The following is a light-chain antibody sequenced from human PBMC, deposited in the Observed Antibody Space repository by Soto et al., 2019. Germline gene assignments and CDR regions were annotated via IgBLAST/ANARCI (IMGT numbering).Light chain of an antibody. J-gene: IGKJ2*01. Sequence: DIQMTQSPSSLSASVGDRVTITCRASQSIYSSLTWYHQKPGKAPKLLIYAASNLQSGVPSRFSGSGSGTDFTLSISSLQPDDFATYYCQQSYSAPYTFGQGTKLEI. CDR1: QSIYSS. CDR3: QQSYSAPYT. V-gene: IGKV1-39*01. CDR2: AAS.